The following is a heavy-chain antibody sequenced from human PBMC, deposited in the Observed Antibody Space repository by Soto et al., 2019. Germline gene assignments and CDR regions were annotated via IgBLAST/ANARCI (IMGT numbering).Heavy chain of an antibody. V-gene: IGHV1-3*01. J-gene: IGHJ4*02. CDR2: INAGNGNT. D-gene: IGHD5-18*01. Sequence: ASVKVSCKASGYTFTNYAMHWVRQAPGQRLEWMGRINAGNGNTKYAQKFQGRVTMTRDTSTSTVYMELSSLRSEDTAVYYCARNGGIQLWPQDYWGQGTLVTVSS. CDR3: ARNGGIQLWPQDY. CDR1: GYTFTNYA.